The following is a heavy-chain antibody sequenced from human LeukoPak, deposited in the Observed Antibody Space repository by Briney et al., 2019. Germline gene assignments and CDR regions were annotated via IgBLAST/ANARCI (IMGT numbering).Heavy chain of an antibody. CDR3: ARASIRRNTSEAYYFDY. D-gene: IGHD1-14*01. J-gene: IGHJ4*02. V-gene: IGHV3-48*01. CDR1: GFTFSSYS. CDR2: ISSSSSTI. Sequence: GGSLRLSCAASGFTFSSYSMNWVRQAPGKGLEWGSYISSSSSTIYYADSVKGRFTISRDNAKNSLYLQIISLRAEDTAVYYCARASIRRNTSEAYYFDYGGQGTLVTVSS.